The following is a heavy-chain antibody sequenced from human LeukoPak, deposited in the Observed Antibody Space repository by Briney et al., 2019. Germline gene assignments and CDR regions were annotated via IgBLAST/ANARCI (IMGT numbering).Heavy chain of an antibody. V-gene: IGHV4-34*01. D-gene: IGHD3-10*01. J-gene: IGHJ3*02. Sequence: SETLSLTCAVYGGSVSGYYWSWIRQPPGKGLEWIGEINHSGSTNYNPSLKSRVTISVDTSKNQFSLKLSSVTAADTAVYYCARHVLLWFGEIHFDIWGQGTMVTVS. CDR1: GGSVSGYY. CDR2: INHSGST. CDR3: ARHVLLWFGEIHFDI.